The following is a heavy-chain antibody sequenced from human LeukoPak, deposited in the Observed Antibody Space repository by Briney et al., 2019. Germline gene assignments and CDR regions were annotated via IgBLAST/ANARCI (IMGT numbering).Heavy chain of an antibody. CDR1: GFTFSSNA. J-gene: IGHJ4*02. CDR2: ISGIDSGA. CDR3: AKDGSTYYDRSGYYPFHY. D-gene: IGHD3-22*01. V-gene: IGHV3-23*01. Sequence: WGSLRLSCLASGFTFSSNAMSWLRQAPGKGLEWVATISGIDSGAYYADSVKGRFTISRDNSKNTLYLHMNSLRAEDTAVYYCAKDGSTYYDRSGYYPFHYWGRGALVTVSS.